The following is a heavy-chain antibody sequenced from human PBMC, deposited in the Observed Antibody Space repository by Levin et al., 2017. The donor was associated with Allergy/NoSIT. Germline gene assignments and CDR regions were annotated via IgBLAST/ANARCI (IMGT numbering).Heavy chain of an antibody. CDR2: SSVYNSFT. CDR1: GYTFNNYG. V-gene: IGHV1-18*01. J-gene: IGHJ5*02. D-gene: IGHD2-2*02. Sequence: GESLKISCKASGYTFNNYGINWVRQAPGQGLEWMGWSSVYNSFTKFAQKFQGRVTLTTDTSTSTAFMELRSLRSDDTAIYYCARDVKAYCSSSSCYRGTWFDPWGQGTLVTVSS. CDR3: ARDVKAYCSSSSCYRGTWFDP.